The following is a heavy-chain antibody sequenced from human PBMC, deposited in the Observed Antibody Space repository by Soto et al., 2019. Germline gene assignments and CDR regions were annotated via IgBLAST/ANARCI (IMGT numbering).Heavy chain of an antibody. CDR3: ARGVWAYSSPHGDYYYMDV. CDR1: GYTFTSYG. Sequence: ASVKVSCKASGYTFTSYGISWVRQAPGQGLEWMGWISAYNGNTNYAQKLQGRVTMTTDTSTSTAYMELRSLRSDDTAVYYCARGVWAYSSPHGDYYYMDVWGKGTTVTVSS. V-gene: IGHV1-18*01. CDR2: ISAYNGNT. D-gene: IGHD6-13*01. J-gene: IGHJ6*03.